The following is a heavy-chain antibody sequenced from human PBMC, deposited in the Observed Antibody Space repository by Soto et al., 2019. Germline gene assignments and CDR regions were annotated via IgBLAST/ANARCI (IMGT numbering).Heavy chain of an antibody. V-gene: IGHV4-31*03. Sequence: QVQLQESGPGLVKPSQTLSLTCTVSGGSISSGGYYWSWIRQHPGKGLEWIGYIYYSGSTYYNPSLKSRVTISVDTSKNQFSLKLSSVTAADTAVYYCGRDLYCSGGSCYRYDYWGQGTLVTVSS. J-gene: IGHJ4*02. CDR3: GRDLYCSGGSCYRYDY. D-gene: IGHD2-15*01. CDR1: GGSISSGGYY. CDR2: IYYSGST.